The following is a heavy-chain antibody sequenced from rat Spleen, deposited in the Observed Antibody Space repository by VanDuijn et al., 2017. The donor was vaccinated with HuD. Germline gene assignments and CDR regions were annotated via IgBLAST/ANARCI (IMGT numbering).Heavy chain of an antibody. J-gene: IGHJ2*01. D-gene: IGHD4-1*01. CDR1: GFTFSDYY. Sequence: EVQLVESDGGLVQPGRSLKLSCAASGFTFSDYYMAWVRQAPTEGLEWVATISYDGRRIYYRDSVKGRFTVSRDNAKNTLYLQMDSLKSEDTATYYCTTGLHWGQGVMVTVSS. CDR3: TTGLH. V-gene: IGHV5-20*01. CDR2: ISYDGRRI.